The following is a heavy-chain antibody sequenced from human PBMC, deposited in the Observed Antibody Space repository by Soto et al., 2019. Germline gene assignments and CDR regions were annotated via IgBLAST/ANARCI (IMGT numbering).Heavy chain of an antibody. D-gene: IGHD1-7*01. J-gene: IGHJ4*02. CDR3: ATMGTPATGLYYFDY. V-gene: IGHV4-30-4*01. CDR2: ISYSGST. Sequence: PSETLSLTCTVSGGSISSGNYYWSWIRQPPGKGLEWIGFISYSGSTYYNASLKSRFTISVDTSKNQFSLNLSFVTAADTAVYNCATMGTPATGLYYFDYWGQGTLVTVSS. CDR1: GGSISSGNYY.